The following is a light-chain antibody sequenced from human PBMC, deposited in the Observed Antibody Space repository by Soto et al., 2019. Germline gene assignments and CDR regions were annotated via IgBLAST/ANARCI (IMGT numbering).Light chain of an antibody. V-gene: IGLV1-40*01. CDR1: RSNIGAAYG. CDR2: DDS. J-gene: IGLJ1*01. Sequence: QSVLTQPPSVYGAPGQRVTISCTGGRSNIGAAYGVHWYQHLPGTAPKLLIYDDSNRPSGVPDRFSGSKSGTSASLDITGLQAEDEADYYCQSYDSSLSGFYVFGTGTKLTVL. CDR3: QSYDSSLSGFYV.